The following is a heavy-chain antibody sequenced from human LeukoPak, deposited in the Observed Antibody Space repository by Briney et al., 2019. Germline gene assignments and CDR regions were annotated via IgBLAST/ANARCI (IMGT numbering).Heavy chain of an antibody. Sequence: PSETLSLTCTVSGDSISSSNYYWGWIRQPPGKGLEWIGTIYCSGSTYYNPSLKSRVTISVDTSKNQFSLKLSSVTAADTAVYYCARQGDYCSTTSCYDYWGQGILVTVSS. CDR2: IYCSGST. J-gene: IGHJ4*02. V-gene: IGHV4-39*01. D-gene: IGHD2-2*01. CDR3: ARQGDYCSTTSCYDY. CDR1: GDSISSSNYY.